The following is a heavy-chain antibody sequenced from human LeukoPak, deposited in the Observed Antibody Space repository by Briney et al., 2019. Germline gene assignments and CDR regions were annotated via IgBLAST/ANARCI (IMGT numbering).Heavy chain of an antibody. CDR3: AKDSRNAAPNWFDP. Sequence: PGGSLRLSCAASGSTFSSYAMSWIRQAPGKGLEWVSAISGSGGSTYYADSVKGRFTIYRDNSKNTLYLQMNSLRAEDTAVYYCAKDSRNAAPNWFDPWGQGTLVTVSS. CDR1: GSTFSSYA. J-gene: IGHJ5*02. V-gene: IGHV3-23*01. D-gene: IGHD1-1*01. CDR2: ISGSGGST.